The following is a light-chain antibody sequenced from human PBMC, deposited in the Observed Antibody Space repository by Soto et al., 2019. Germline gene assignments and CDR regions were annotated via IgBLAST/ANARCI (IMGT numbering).Light chain of an antibody. V-gene: IGKV3-20*01. CDR2: AAS. CDR3: QQFSSYPLT. Sequence: VLTPSPGTLSLSPGDSASLSGRAAPPSINNYLAWYQQKPGQAPRLLIYAASSRATGIPARFSGSGSGTDFTLTISRLEPEDFAVYYCQQFSSYPLTFGAGTKVDIK. J-gene: IGKJ4*01. CDR1: PPSINNY.